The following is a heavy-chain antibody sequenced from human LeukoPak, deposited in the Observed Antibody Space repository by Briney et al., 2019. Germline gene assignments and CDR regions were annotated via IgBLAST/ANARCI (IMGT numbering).Heavy chain of an antibody. D-gene: IGHD6-6*01. CDR2: ISYDGSNK. Sequence: GGSLRLSCAASGFTFSSYGMHWVRQAPGKGLEWVAVISYDGSNKYYADPVKGRFTISRDNSKNTLYLQMNSLRAEDTAVYYCAKDQSIASMDVWGQGTTVTVSS. CDR1: GFTFSSYG. V-gene: IGHV3-30*18. CDR3: AKDQSIASMDV. J-gene: IGHJ6*02.